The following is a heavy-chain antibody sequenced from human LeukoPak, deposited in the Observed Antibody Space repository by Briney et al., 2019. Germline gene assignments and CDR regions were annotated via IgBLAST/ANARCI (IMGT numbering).Heavy chain of an antibody. CDR1: GRFISSDY. D-gene: IGHD6-19*01. CDR2: IYYSGST. J-gene: IGHJ5*02. CDR3: ARSYSSGWYGMKNWFDP. Sequence: SETLSLTCTVSGRFISSDYWSWIRQPPGKGLERIGYIYYSGSTNYNPSLKSRVTISVDTSKNQFSLKLSSVTAADTAVYYCARSYSSGWYGMKNWFDPWGQGTLVTVSS. V-gene: IGHV4-59*01.